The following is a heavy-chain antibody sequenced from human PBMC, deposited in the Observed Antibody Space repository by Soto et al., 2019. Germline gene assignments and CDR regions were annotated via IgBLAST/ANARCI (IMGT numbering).Heavy chain of an antibody. Sequence: QVQLVQSGAEVKKPGSSVKVSCKASGGTFSSYAISWVRQAPGQGLEWMGGIIPIFGTANYAQKFQGRVTITADESTSTAYMELSSLRSEDTAVYYCARDGDLNNWNYFSPLFYYYYYGMDVWGQGTTVTVSS. CDR2: IIPIFGTA. CDR3: ARDGDLNNWNYFSPLFYYYYYGMDV. V-gene: IGHV1-69*01. D-gene: IGHD1-7*01. CDR1: GGTFSSYA. J-gene: IGHJ6*02.